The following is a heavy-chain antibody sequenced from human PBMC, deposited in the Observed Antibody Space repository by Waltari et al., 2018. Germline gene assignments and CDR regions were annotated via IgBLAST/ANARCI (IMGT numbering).Heavy chain of an antibody. D-gene: IGHD3-22*01. J-gene: IGHJ4*02. V-gene: IGHV5-51*01. CDR3: ARNRGYYYDSSGSIDY. CDR1: GYSFTSYW. CDR2: IYPGNPDT. Sequence: EVQLVQSGAEVKKPGESLKISCKGSGYSFTSYWIGWVRQMPGKGLGWMGIIYPGNPDTRYSPAFQGTLTISADKSISTAYLQWSSLKASDTAMYYCARNRGYYYDSSGSIDYWGQGTLVTVSS.